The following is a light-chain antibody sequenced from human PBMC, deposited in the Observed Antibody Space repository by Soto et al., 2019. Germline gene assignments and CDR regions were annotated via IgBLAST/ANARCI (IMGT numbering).Light chain of an antibody. J-gene: IGKJ3*01. Sequence: DIQMNQSPSSLSASVGDRVTITCRASQSISSYLNWYQQKPGKAPKLLIYAASSLQSGVPSRFSGSGSGTDFTLTISSLQPEDFATHYCQLSYSSPLFGPGTRVDIK. CDR1: QSISSY. V-gene: IGKV1-39*01. CDR3: QLSYSSPL. CDR2: AAS.